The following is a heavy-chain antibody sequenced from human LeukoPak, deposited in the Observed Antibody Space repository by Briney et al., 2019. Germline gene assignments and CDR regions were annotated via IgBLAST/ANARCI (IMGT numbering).Heavy chain of an antibody. V-gene: IGHV3-7*01. D-gene: IGHD6-13*01. Sequence: GGSLRLSCAASGFTFSSYWMSWVRQAPGKGLEGVANIKQDGSEKYYVDSVKGRFTISRDNAKNSLYLQMNSLRAEDTAVYYCARLIAAAGSYYYYGMDVWGQGTTVTVSS. CDR3: ARLIAAAGSYYYYGMDV. CDR1: GFTFSSYW. J-gene: IGHJ6*02. CDR2: IKQDGSEK.